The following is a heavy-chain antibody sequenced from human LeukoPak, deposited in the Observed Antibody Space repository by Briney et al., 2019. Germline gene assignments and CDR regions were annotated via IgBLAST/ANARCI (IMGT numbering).Heavy chain of an antibody. CDR1: GFTFSTYA. Sequence: GGSLRLSCAASGFTFSTYAMSWVRQAPGKGLEWVSTISDSGGSTYYADSVKGRFTISRDNSKNTLYLQMNSLRDEDTAVYYCARHDYGGNSGDYWGQGTLVTVSS. D-gene: IGHD4-23*01. V-gene: IGHV3-23*01. J-gene: IGHJ4*02. CDR2: ISDSGGST. CDR3: ARHDYGGNSGDY.